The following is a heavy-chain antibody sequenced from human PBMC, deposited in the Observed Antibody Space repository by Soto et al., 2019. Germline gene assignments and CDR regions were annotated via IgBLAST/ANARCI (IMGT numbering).Heavy chain of an antibody. J-gene: IGHJ5*02. CDR2: VADDGSYQ. V-gene: IGHV3-30*18. Sequence: QVQLVESGGGVVQPGRSLRLSCAASGFSISSYGMHWVRQTPGTGLQWVAVVADDGSYQHYADSVKGRFTNSRDISKNTLFLEMDSLKPEDTAVYYCAKDHVNSGPSPDWFDPWSQGTVVTVSS. D-gene: IGHD6-19*01. CDR1: GFSISSYG. CDR3: AKDHVNSGPSPDWFDP.